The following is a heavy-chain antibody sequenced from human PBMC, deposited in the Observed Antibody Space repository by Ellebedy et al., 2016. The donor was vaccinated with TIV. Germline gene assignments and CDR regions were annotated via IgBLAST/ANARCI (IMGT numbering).Heavy chain of an antibody. CDR3: CTWKWNYEGDDH. CDR1: GFTFSDAW. J-gene: IGHJ4*02. CDR2: LKNKADGETT. V-gene: IGHV3-15*01. Sequence: GESLKISCAASGFTFSDAWMIWVRQAPGKGLEWVGRLKNKADGETTEYAVTVKGRLTISRDDSKNTLYLQMNSLNTEDTGAYFCCTWKWNYEGDDHWGQGTLVTVSS. D-gene: IGHD1-7*01.